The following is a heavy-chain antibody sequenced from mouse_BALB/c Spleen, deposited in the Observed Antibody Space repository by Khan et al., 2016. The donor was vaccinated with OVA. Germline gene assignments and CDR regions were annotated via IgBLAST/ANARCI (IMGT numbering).Heavy chain of an antibody. Sequence: EVQLQESGPSLVKPSQTLSLTCSVTGDSITSGYWSWIRKFPGNKLEYMGYMIYSGNTYYNPSLKSRISITRHTSKNQLYLQLNSVTTEDTVTYYGARATYSNAFAYWGQATLVTVSA. CDR2: MIYSGNT. CDR1: GDSITSGY. D-gene: IGHD2-5*01. V-gene: IGHV3-8*02. J-gene: IGHJ3*01. CDR3: ARATYSNAFAY.